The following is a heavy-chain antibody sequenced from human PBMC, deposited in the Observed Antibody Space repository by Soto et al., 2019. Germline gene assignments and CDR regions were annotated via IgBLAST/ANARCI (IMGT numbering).Heavy chain of an antibody. CDR1: GFTVTSNY. CDR3: ARDFGSDATGYYGMDV. J-gene: IGHJ6*02. CDR2: IYSGGAI. Sequence: EVQVVESGGGLVQSGGSLRLSCAASGFTVTSNYMSWVRQTPGKGLEWVSLIYSGGAIVYADSVMGRFTVSRDNSRNTMFLQMNSLRAGDTGVYFCARDFGSDATGYYGMDVWGQGTTVTVSS. D-gene: IGHD3-10*01. V-gene: IGHV3-66*01.